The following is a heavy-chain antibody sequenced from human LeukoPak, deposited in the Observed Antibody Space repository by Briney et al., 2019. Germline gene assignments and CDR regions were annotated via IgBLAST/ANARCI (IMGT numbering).Heavy chain of an antibody. V-gene: IGHV4-39*01. CDR2: IYYSGST. CDR3: ARQWDEVYYFDY. D-gene: IGHD1-26*01. Sequence: PSETLSLTCTVSGGSISSSSYYWGWIRQPPGKGLERIGSIYYSGSTYYNPSLKSRVTISVDTSKNQFSLKLSSVTAADTAVYYCARQWDEVYYFDYWGQGTLVTVSS. J-gene: IGHJ4*02. CDR1: GGSISSSSYY.